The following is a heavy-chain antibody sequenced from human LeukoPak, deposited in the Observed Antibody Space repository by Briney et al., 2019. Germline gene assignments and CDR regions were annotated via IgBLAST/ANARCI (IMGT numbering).Heavy chain of an antibody. D-gene: IGHD2-21*02. CDR1: GFTFSSYS. Sequence: GGSLRLSCAASGFTFSSYSMNWVRQAPGKGLEWVSYISSSSSNINYADSVKGRFTISRDNAKNSLYLQMNSLRAEDTAVYYCARDPYCGGDCHTGDAFDIWGQGTMVTASS. CDR2: ISSSSSNI. V-gene: IGHV3-21*01. J-gene: IGHJ3*02. CDR3: ARDPYCGGDCHTGDAFDI.